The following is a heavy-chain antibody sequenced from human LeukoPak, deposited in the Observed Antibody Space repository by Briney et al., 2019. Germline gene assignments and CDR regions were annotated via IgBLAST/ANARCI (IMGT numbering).Heavy chain of an antibody. CDR3: ARDGTSTDDY. J-gene: IGHJ4*02. CDR2: ISGNNDNP. V-gene: IGHV1-18*01. CDR1: GYTFSNFG. D-gene: IGHD2-2*01. Sequence: ASVRVSCKTSGYTFSNFGINWVRQAPGQGLEWMGWISGNNDNPNYGQKFQGRFTVTTHSSTSTAYMELRNLRFDDTAVYYCARDGTSTDDYWGQGTLVTVSS.